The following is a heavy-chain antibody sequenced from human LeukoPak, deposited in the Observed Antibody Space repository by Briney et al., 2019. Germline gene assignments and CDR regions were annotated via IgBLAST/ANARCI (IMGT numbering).Heavy chain of an antibody. Sequence: APVKVSCKATGSTFTSYYMHCERQAPGQGPEWMGIIEPSGGSTSYAQKFQGRVIMTRDTFTGTVYMELSSLRSEDTAVYYCARVKLGAGYYYYGMDVWGQGTTVTVSS. J-gene: IGHJ6*02. CDR2: IEPSGGST. D-gene: IGHD3-16*01. V-gene: IGHV1-46*01. CDR3: ARVKLGAGYYYYGMDV. CDR1: GSTFTSYY.